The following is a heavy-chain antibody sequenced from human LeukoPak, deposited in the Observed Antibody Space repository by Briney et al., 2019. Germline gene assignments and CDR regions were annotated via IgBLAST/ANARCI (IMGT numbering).Heavy chain of an antibody. J-gene: IGHJ3*02. CDR1: GFTFRSYE. Sequence: GALRLSCEDSGFTFRSYEMNWVRQAPGKGLEWIAYLSSSGSAFSYADSVKGRFTISRDNAKNSLYLQMNSLRAEDTAVYYCASPYSGSYYRSGGAFDIWGQGTMVTVSS. D-gene: IGHD1-26*01. CDR2: LSSSGSAF. V-gene: IGHV3-48*03. CDR3: ASPYSGSYYRSGGAFDI.